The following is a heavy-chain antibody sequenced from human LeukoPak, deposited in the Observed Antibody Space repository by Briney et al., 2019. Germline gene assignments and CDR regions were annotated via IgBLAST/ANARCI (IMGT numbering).Heavy chain of an antibody. Sequence: SVKVPCKASGGTFSSYAISWVRQAPGQGLEWMGRIIPIFGTANYAQKFQGRVTITADKSTSTAYMELSSLRSEDTAVYYCARDMFGIAARPGDYWGQGTPVTVSS. D-gene: IGHD6-6*01. CDR1: GGTFSSYA. CDR2: IIPIFGTA. CDR3: ARDMFGIAARPGDY. J-gene: IGHJ4*02. V-gene: IGHV1-69*06.